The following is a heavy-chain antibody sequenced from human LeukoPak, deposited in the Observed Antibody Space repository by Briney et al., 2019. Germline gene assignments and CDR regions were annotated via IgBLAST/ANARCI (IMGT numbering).Heavy chain of an antibody. D-gene: IGHD6-19*01. V-gene: IGHV3-23*01. CDR3: AKDRVTSGWYVYDH. CDR2: INYSGSTS. CDR1: GFTLSSYA. J-gene: IGHJ4*02. Sequence: GGSLRLSCAASGFTLSSYAMSWVRQAPGKGLECVSTINYSGSTSYYADSVKGRFTISRDNSKNTLYLQMRSLRPEDTAVYYCAKDRVTSGWYVYDHWGQGTQVTVSS.